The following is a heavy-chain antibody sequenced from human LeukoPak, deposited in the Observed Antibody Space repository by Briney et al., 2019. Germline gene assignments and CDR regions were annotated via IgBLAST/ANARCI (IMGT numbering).Heavy chain of an antibody. CDR3: AKDIDRGAVAGTNAFDI. V-gene: IGHV3-9*03. CDR2: ISWNSGSI. Sequence: GGSLRLSCAASGFTFDDYAMHWVRQAPGKGLEWVSGISWNSGSIGYADSVRGRFTISRDNAKNSLYLQMNSLRAEDMALYYCAKDIDRGAVAGTNAFDIWGQGTMVTVSS. D-gene: IGHD6-19*01. CDR1: GFTFDDYA. J-gene: IGHJ3*02.